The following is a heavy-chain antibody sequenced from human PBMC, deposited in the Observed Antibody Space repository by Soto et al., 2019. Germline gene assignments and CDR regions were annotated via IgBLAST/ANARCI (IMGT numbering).Heavy chain of an antibody. J-gene: IGHJ4*02. CDR1: GFTFRSYW. CDR2: INQDGSKK. D-gene: IGHD3-16*01. Sequence: EVQLVDSGGGLVQPAGSLRLSCAAAGFTFRSYWMSWVRQAPGTGLEWVAIINQDGSKKNYVDSVKGRFTISRDNAKNSLYLQMNSLRVEDTALYYCARVDWGSVDYWGQGTLVTVSS. CDR3: ARVDWGSVDY. V-gene: IGHV3-7*04.